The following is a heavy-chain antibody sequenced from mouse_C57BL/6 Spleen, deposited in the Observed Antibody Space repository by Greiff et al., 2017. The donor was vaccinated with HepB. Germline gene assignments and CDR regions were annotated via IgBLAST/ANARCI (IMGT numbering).Heavy chain of an antibody. V-gene: IGHV1-55*01. D-gene: IGHD2-1*01. J-gene: IGHJ3*01. CDR1: GYTFTSYW. CDR3: ANYYAHEGFAY. Sequence: QVQLQQPGAELVKPGASVKMSCTASGYTFTSYWIPWVQPRPGHGLEWIGDIYPGSGSTNYHEKFKSKATLTVDTSSSTAYMQLSSLTSEDSAVYYCANYYAHEGFAYWGQGTLVTVSA. CDR2: IYPGSGST.